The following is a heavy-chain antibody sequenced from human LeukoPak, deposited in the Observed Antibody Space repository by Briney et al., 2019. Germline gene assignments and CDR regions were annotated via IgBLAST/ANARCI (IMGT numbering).Heavy chain of an antibody. V-gene: IGHV4-34*01. D-gene: IGHD3-10*01. CDR1: GGSFSGYY. Sequence: PSETLSLTCAVYGGSFSGYYWSWIRQPPGKGLEWIGEINHSGSTNYNPSLKSRVTISVDTSKNQFSLKLSSVTAADTAVYYCARIGVGYHYGSGSYPYYYYGMDVWGQGTTVTVSS. CDR2: INHSGST. J-gene: IGHJ6*02. CDR3: ARIGVGYHYGSGSYPYYYYGMDV.